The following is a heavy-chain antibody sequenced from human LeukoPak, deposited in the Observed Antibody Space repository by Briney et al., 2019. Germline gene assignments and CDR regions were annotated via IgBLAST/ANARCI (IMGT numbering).Heavy chain of an antibody. J-gene: IGHJ4*02. V-gene: IGHV1-2*02. CDR1: GYTFTGYY. D-gene: IGHD6-19*01. Sequence: ASVKVSCKASGYTFTGYYMHWVRQAPGQGLGWMGWINPNSGGTNYAQKFQGRVTMTRDTSISTAYMELSRLRSDDTAVYYCAREEDLSGWSLNFDYWGQGTLVTVSS. CDR3: AREEDLSGWSLNFDY. CDR2: INPNSGGT.